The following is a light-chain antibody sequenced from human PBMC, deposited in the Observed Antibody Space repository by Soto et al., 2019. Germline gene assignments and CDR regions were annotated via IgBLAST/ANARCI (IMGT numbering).Light chain of an antibody. J-gene: IGLJ1*01. CDR2: QVT. V-gene: IGLV2-14*01. CDR1: SSDLAIYNY. Sequence: QSALTQPASVSGSPGQSITISCTGTSSDLAIYNYVSWYQQQPGKAPKLMIYQVTNQPSGVSNRFSGSRSGNTASLTISGLQAEDEADYYCSSYTDSSNYVFGTGTKLTVL. CDR3: SSYTDSSNYV.